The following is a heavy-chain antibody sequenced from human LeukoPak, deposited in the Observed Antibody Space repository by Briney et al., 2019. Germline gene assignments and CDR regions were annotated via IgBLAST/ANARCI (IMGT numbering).Heavy chain of an antibody. CDR3: ARGASSNYYDSSGYYLN. J-gene: IGHJ4*02. D-gene: IGHD3-22*01. Sequence: ASVKVSCKASGYTFTGHYMHWVRQAPGQGLEWMGWINPNSGGTNYAQKFQGRVTMTRDTSISTAYMELSRLRSDDTAVYYCARGASSNYYDSSGYYLNWGQGTLVTVSS. CDR1: GYTFTGHY. V-gene: IGHV1-2*02. CDR2: INPNSGGT.